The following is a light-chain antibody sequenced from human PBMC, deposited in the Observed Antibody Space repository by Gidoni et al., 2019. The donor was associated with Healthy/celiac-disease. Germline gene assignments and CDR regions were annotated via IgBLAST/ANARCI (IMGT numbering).Light chain of an antibody. Sequence: DIVMTQSPLSLPVTPGEPASISCSSSQSLLHSNGYNYLDWYLQTPGQSPQLLIYLGSNRASGVPDRFSGSGSGTDFTLKISRVEAEDVGVYYCMQALQTPITFGQXTRLEIK. J-gene: IGKJ5*01. CDR1: QSLLHSNGYNY. CDR3: MQALQTPIT. V-gene: IGKV2-28*01. CDR2: LGS.